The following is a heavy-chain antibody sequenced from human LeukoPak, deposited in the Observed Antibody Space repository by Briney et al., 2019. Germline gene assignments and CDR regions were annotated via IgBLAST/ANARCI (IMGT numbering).Heavy chain of an antibody. Sequence: PSETLSLTCAVYGGTFSGYYWSWIRQPAGKGLEWIGRIYTSGSTNYNPSLKSRVTMSVDTSKNQFSLKLSSVTAADTAVYYCARDKAGDSSGYYPDAFDIWGQGTMVTVSS. CDR1: GGTFSGYY. CDR3: ARDKAGDSSGYYPDAFDI. D-gene: IGHD3-22*01. J-gene: IGHJ3*02. CDR2: IYTSGST. V-gene: IGHV4-4*07.